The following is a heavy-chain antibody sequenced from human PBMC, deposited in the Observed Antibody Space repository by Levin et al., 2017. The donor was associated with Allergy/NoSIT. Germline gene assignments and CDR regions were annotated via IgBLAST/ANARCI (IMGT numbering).Heavy chain of an antibody. J-gene: IGHJ4*02. CDR1: GFTFSSYA. D-gene: IGHD3-3*01. CDR2: ISYDGSNK. V-gene: IGHV3-30*04. Sequence: SCAASGFTFSSYAMHWVRQAPGKGLEWVAVISYDGSNKYYADSVKGRFTISRDNSKNTLYLQMNSLRAEDTAVYYCARADFWSGYSVEAFDYWGQGTLVTVSS. CDR3: ARADFWSGYSVEAFDY.